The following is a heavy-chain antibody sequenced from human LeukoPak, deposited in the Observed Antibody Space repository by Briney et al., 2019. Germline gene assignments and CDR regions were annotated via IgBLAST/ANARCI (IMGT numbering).Heavy chain of an antibody. CDR3: ASFVLSDAFDI. CDR1: GGSFSGYY. Sequence: SETLSLTCAVYGGSFSGYYWSWIRQPPGKGLEWIGEINHSGSTNYNPSLKSRVTIPVDTSKNQFSLKLSSVTAADTAVYYCASFVLSDAFDIWGQGTMVTVSS. V-gene: IGHV4-34*01. D-gene: IGHD6-6*01. CDR2: INHSGST. J-gene: IGHJ3*02.